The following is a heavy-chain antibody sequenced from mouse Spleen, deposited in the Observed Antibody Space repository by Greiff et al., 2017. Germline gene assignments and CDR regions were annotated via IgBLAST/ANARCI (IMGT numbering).Heavy chain of an antibody. D-gene: IGHD1-1*01. V-gene: IGHV1-64*01. CDR3: ARDEGRTGYYFDY. CDR1: GYTFTSYW. Sequence: QVQLKQPGAELVKPGASVKLSCKASGYTFTSYWMHWVKQRPGQGLEWIGMIHPNSGSTNYNEKFKSKATLTVDKSSSTAYMQLSSLTSEDSAVYYCARDEGRTGYYFDYWGQGTTLTVSS. J-gene: IGHJ2*01. CDR2: IHPNSGST.